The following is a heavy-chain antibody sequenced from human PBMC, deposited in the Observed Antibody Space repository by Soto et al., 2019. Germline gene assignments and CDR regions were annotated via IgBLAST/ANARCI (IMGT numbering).Heavy chain of an antibody. J-gene: IGHJ4*02. CDR2: IYSGGST. D-gene: IGHD3-10*01. CDR3: ARVYGSGIFDY. Sequence: EVQLVESGGGLIQPGGSLRLSCAASGFTVSSNYRSWVRQAPGKGLEWVSVIYSGGSTYYADSVKGRFTISRDNSKNTLDLHMNGQRAEDTAGHCGARVYGSGIFDYWGQGTVVTVSS. CDR1: GFTVSSNY. V-gene: IGHV3-53*01.